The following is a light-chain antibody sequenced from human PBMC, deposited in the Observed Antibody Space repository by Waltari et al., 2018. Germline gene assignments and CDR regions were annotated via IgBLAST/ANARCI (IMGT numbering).Light chain of an antibody. CDR2: ENN. CDR3: GTWDSSRKWV. V-gene: IGLV1-51*02. Sequence: QSVLTQPPSVSAAPGQKVNISCSGSSYHIGNNYVSWYQQLPGTAPKLLIYENNKRPSGIPDRFSGSKSGTSATLGITGLQTGDEADYYCGTWDSSRKWVFGGGTKLTVL. J-gene: IGLJ3*02. CDR1: SYHIGNNY.